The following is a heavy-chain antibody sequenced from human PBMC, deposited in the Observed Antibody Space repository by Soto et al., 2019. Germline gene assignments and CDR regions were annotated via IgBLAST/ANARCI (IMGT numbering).Heavy chain of an antibody. CDR1: GGTFSSYA. J-gene: IGHJ6*02. CDR3: ATVSPRAARVYYGMDV. CDR2: IIPIFGTA. Sequence: QVQLVQSGAEVQKPGSSVKVSCKASGGTFSSYAISWVRQAPGQGLEWMGGIIPIFGTANYAQKFQGRVTITADDSTSTAYMELSSLRSEDTAVYYCATVSPRAARVYYGMDVWGQGTTVTVSS. V-gene: IGHV1-69*01. D-gene: IGHD6-6*01.